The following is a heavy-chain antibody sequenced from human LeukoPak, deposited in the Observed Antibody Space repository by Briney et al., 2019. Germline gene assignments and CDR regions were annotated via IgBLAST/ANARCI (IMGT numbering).Heavy chain of an antibody. J-gene: IGHJ6*04. D-gene: IGHD2-15*01. CDR2: INPSGGST. CDR3: ARDLRKVPRSDIRMDV. CDR1: EYTFTSYY. Sequence: GASVKVSCKASEYTFTSYYMHWVRQAPGQGLEWMGIINPSGGSTSYAQKFQGRVTMTRDTSTSTVYMELSSLRSEDTAVYYCARDLRKVPRSDIRMDVWGKGTTVTVSS. V-gene: IGHV1-46*01.